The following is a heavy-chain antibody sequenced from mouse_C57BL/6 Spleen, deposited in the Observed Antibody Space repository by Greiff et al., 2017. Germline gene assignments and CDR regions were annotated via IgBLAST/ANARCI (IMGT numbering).Heavy chain of an antibody. CDR3: ARRLDDCGRVWYFDV. D-gene: IGHD1-1*01. V-gene: IGHV1-18*01. CDR2: INPNNGGT. J-gene: IGHJ1*03. Sequence: VQLQQSGPELVKPGASVQIPCKASGYTFTDYNMDWVKQSHGKSLEWIGDINPNNGGTIYNQKFKGKATLTVDKSSSTAYMELRSLTSEDTAGYYCARRLDDCGRVWYFDVWGTGTTVTVSS. CDR1: GYTFTDYN.